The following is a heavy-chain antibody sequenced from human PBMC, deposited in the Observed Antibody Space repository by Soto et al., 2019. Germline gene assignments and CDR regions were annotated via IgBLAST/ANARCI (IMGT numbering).Heavy chain of an antibody. Sequence: QVQLQESGPGLVKQSETLSLTCTVSGGSVSSGSYYWSWIRQPPGKGLEWIGYIYYSGSTNYNPTLKGRVTISVDTSKNQFSLKLSSVTAADTAVYYCARVKGDSGSYSNLYYYYGMDVWGQGTTVTVSS. J-gene: IGHJ6*02. CDR3: ARVKGDSGSYSNLYYYYGMDV. V-gene: IGHV4-61*01. CDR2: IYYSGST. D-gene: IGHD3-10*01. CDR1: GGSVSSGSYY.